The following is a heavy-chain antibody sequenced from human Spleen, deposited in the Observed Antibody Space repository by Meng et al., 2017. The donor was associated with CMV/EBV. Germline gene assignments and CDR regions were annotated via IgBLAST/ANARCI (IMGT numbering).Heavy chain of an antibody. CDR3: AREHGMDV. J-gene: IGHJ6*02. CDR1: GFTFSTYG. Sequence: GGSLRLSCAASGFTFSTYGMNWVRQAPGKGLEWVAFIRYDGSKEYYADSVKGRLTISRDNSKNTLYLQMNSLRAEDTALYYCAREHGMDVWGRGTTVTVSS. V-gene: IGHV3-30*02. CDR2: IRYDGSKE.